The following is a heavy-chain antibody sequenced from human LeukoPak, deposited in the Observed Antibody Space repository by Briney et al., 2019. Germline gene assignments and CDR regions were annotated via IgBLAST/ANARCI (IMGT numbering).Heavy chain of an antibody. V-gene: IGHV3-30*02. J-gene: IGHJ4*02. CDR3: AKDQGNGIVGAMGFDY. D-gene: IGHD1-26*01. Sequence: GGYLRLSCAASGFTFSGYGMHWVRQAPGKGLEWVAFIRYDGSNKYYADSVKGRFTISRDNSKNTLYLQMNSLRAEDTAVYYCAKDQGNGIVGAMGFDYWGQGTLVTVSS. CDR2: IRYDGSNK. CDR1: GFTFSGYG.